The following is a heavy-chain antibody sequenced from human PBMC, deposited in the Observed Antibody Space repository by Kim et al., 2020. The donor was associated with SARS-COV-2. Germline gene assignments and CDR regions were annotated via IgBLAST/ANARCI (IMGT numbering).Heavy chain of an antibody. Sequence: GESLKISCKGSGYSFTSYWISWVRQMPGKGLEWMGRIDPSDSYTNYSPSFQGHVTISADKSISTAYLQWSSLKASDTAMYYCARLGSSSRFGRGDWFDPWVQGTLVTVSS. CDR2: IDPSDSYT. J-gene: IGHJ5*02. CDR1: GYSFTSYW. V-gene: IGHV5-10-1*01. D-gene: IGHD6-6*01. CDR3: ARLGSSSRFGRGDWFDP.